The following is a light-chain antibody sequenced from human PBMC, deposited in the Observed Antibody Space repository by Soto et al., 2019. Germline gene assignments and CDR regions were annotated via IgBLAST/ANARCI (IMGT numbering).Light chain of an antibody. CDR1: SSDVGGYNF. Sequence: QSVLTQPASVSGSPGQSITISCTGTSSDVGGYNFVSWYQQHPGKAPKLMIYDVSNRPSGVSNRFSGSKSGSTASLTISGLQAEDEADYYCSSYTSSSTLVVFGGGTKRTVL. CDR2: DVS. V-gene: IGLV2-14*01. J-gene: IGLJ2*01. CDR3: SSYTSSSTLVV.